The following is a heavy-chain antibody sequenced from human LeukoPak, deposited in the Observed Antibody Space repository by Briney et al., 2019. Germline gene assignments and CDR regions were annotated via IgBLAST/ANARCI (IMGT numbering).Heavy chain of an antibody. J-gene: IGHJ3*02. CDR3: ARDLPYGDTDAFDI. V-gene: IGHV4-59*13. CDR2: IYYSGST. Sequence: SETLSLTCTVSGGSISSYYWSWIRQPPGKGLEWIGYIYYSGSTNYNPSLKSRVTISVDTSKNRFPLKLSSVTAADTAVYYCARDLPYGDTDAFDIWGQGSMVTVSS. CDR1: GGSISSYY. D-gene: IGHD4-17*01.